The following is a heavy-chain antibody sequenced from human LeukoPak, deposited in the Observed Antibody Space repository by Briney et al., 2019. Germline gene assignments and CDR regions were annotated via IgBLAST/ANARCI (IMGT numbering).Heavy chain of an antibody. CDR2: INPNSGGT. Sequence: ASVKVSCKASGYTFTGYYTHWVRQAPGQGPEWMGWINPNSGGTNYAQKFQGRVTMTRDTSISTAYMELSSLRSDDTALYYCARGREVAGTVSYWGQGTLVTVSS. J-gene: IGHJ4*02. D-gene: IGHD6-19*01. V-gene: IGHV1-2*02. CDR1: GYTFTGYY. CDR3: ARGREVAGTVSY.